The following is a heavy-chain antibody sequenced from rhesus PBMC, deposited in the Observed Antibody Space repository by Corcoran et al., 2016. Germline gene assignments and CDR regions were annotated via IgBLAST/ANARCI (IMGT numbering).Heavy chain of an antibody. V-gene: IGHV4-173*01. J-gene: IGHJ6*01. CDR2: ISGSGGST. D-gene: IGHD3-9*01. CDR1: GGSIRSNY. CDR3: ARDITRMITVTGYGLDS. Sequence: QLQLQESGPGLVKPSETLSLTCAVSGGSIRSNYWSWIRPPPGQGLEWIGRISGSGGSTDYNPALKSRVTMSTDTSKNQFSLKLSSVTAADTAVYYCARDITRMITVTGYGLDSWGQGVVVTVSS.